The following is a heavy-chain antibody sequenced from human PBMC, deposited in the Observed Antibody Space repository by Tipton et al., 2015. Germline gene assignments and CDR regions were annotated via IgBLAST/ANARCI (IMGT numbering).Heavy chain of an antibody. CDR3: ATHRRGAKRIRLVYGRTYYHFAMDI. D-gene: IGHD3-3*02. CDR1: GGSISSIT. J-gene: IGHJ6*02. CDR2: ISASGGGT. Sequence: LSLTCTVSGGSISSITWWTWVRQAPGQGLEWVSAISASGGGTYYPHSVMGRFTISRDNSKNTLDLQMNRLRVEDTAVYYCATHRRGAKRIRLVYGRTYYHFAMDIWGQGTTVTVSS. V-gene: IGHV3-23*01.